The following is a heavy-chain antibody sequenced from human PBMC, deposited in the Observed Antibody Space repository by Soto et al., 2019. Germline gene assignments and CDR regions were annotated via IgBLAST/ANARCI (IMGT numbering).Heavy chain of an antibody. CDR1: GFTVGGNY. V-gene: IGHV3-53*01. CDR3: ASDSRGLAHFDY. J-gene: IGHJ4*02. Sequence: GGSLRLSCEVSGFTVGGNYMSWVRQAPGKGLEWVSLIYTAGTTYYADSVKGRFTISRDNSKNTLYLQMNSLRAEDTAVYYCASDSRGLAHFDYWGQGTLVTVSS. D-gene: IGHD3-10*01. CDR2: IYTAGTT.